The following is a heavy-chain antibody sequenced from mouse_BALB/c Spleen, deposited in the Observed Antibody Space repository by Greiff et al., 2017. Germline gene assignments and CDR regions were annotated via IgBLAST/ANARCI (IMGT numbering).Heavy chain of an antibody. D-gene: IGHD2-3*01. V-gene: IGHV5-4*02. J-gene: IGHJ2*01. Sequence: DVKLVESGGGLVKPGGSLKLSCAASGFTFSDYYTYWVRQTPEKRLEWVATISDGGSYTYYPDSVKGRFTISRDNAKNNLYLQMSSLKSEDTAMYYCARRGPDGYFDYWGQGTTLTVSS. CDR3: ARRGPDGYFDY. CDR2: ISDGGSYT. CDR1: GFTFSDYY.